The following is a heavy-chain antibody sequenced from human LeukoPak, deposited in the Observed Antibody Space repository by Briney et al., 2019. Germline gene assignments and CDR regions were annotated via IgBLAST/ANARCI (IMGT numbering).Heavy chain of an antibody. D-gene: IGHD3-10*01. CDR1: GFTFRDYY. J-gene: IGHJ4*02. V-gene: IGHV3-11*01. CDR3: ARAGAWGVSGSKPGFFDY. CDR2: ISPSGSAI. Sequence: GGSLRLSCAASGFTFRDYYMSWIRQAPGQGLEWLSYISPSGSAIYYIDSVKGRFTVSRDDADNSLFLQMDSLRAEDTAVYYCARAGAWGVSGSKPGFFDYWGQGTLVTGSS.